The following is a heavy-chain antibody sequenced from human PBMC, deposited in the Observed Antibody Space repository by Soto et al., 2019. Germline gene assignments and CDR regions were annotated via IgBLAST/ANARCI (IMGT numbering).Heavy chain of an antibody. CDR2: IYATGTT. D-gene: IGHD1-1*01. Sequence: PSETLSLTCTVSCASISGFYWSWIRKSAGKGLEWIGSIYATGTTDYNPSLKSRVMMSVDTSKKQFSLKLRSVTTADTAVYYCVRDGTKTLRDWFDPWGQGISVTVSS. V-gene: IGHV4-4*07. CDR1: CASISGFY. J-gene: IGHJ5*02. CDR3: VRDGTKTLRDWFDP.